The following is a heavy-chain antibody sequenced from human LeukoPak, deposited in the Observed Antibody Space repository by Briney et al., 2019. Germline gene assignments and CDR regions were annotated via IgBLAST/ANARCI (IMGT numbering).Heavy chain of an antibody. D-gene: IGHD2-2*01. CDR2: ISSSSSYI. J-gene: IGHJ4*02. CDR3: AGEEYCSSTSCYPGTFDY. CDR1: RLTFSSYS. Sequence: GGSLRLSCAASRLTFSSYSMNWVRQAPGKGLEWVSSISSSSSYIYYADSVKGRFTISRDNAKNSLYLQMNSLRAEDTAVYYCAGEEYCSSTSCYPGTFDYWGQGTLVTVSS. V-gene: IGHV3-21*01.